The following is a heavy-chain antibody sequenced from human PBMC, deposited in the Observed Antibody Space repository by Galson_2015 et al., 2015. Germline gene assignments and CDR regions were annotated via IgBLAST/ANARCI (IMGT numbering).Heavy chain of an antibody. V-gene: IGHV1-3*01. CDR2: INAGNGNT. CDR1: GYTFTSYA. CDR3: ARIMLDRDSTDFDY. D-gene: IGHD4-17*01. Sequence: SVKVSCKASGYTFTSYAMHWVRQAPGQRLEWMGWINAGNGNTKYSQKFQGRVTITRDTSASTAYLQWSSLKASDTAMYYCARIMLDRDSTDFDYWGQGTLVTVSS. J-gene: IGHJ4*02.